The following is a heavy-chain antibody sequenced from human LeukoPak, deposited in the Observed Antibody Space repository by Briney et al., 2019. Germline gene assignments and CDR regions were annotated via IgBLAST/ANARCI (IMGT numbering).Heavy chain of an antibody. D-gene: IGHD2-2*01. V-gene: IGHV3-7*03. J-gene: IGHJ4*01. CDR3: ARIGHDLYQTFDF. Sequence: GGSLRLSCTTSGFNVRAYWMGWVCQAPGRGREWVANIHQQGSKENYLDSVKGRFTISRDNAKSSIYLQMNSLRAEDTAIYYCARIGHDLYQTFDFWGNGNLITVS. CDR2: IHQQGSKE. CDR1: GFNVRAYW.